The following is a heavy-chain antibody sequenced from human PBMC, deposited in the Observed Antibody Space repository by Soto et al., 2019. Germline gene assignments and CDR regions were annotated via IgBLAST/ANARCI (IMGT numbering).Heavy chain of an antibody. V-gene: IGHV1-69*01. J-gene: IGHJ6*02. D-gene: IGHD3-10*01. CDR1: GGTFSSYA. CDR2: IIPIFGTA. Sequence: QVQLVQSGAEVKKPGSSVKVSCKASGGTFSSYAISWVRQAPGQGLEWMGGIIPIFGTANYAQKFQGRVTITADESTVTAYMELSSLRSEDTAVYYCARRRGITMVRGVMPARMDVWGQGTTVTVSS. CDR3: ARRRGITMVRGVMPARMDV.